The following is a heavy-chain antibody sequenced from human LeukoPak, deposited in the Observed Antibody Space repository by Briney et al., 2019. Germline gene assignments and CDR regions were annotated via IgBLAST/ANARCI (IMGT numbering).Heavy chain of an antibody. V-gene: IGHV3-64D*09. Sequence: SGGSLRLSCSASGFTFSTYAMYWVRQSPGKGLECVSAKSNNGDSTYYADSVKGRFTISRDNSKNTLYLQMSSLRAEDTAVYYCVKTTLMAVVTLGGFDIWGQGTVVTVSS. CDR2: KSNNGDST. J-gene: IGHJ3*02. CDR1: GFTFSTYA. CDR3: VKTTLMAVVTLGGFDI. D-gene: IGHD3-22*01.